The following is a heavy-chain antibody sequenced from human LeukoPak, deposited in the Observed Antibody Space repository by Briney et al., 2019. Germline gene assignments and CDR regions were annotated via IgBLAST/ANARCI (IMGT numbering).Heavy chain of an antibody. CDR2: ISSSGATI. CDR1: GFIFDDYT. J-gene: IGHJ4*01. V-gene: IGHV3-48*04. Sequence: GGSLRLSCAASGFIFDDYTMNWVRQAPGKGLEWVSYISSSGATIYYADSVKGRFTISRDNARNSLYLQMNSLRAEDTACYYCASSRHRYTPSDYWGHGTPVTASS. D-gene: IGHD5-24*01. CDR3: ASSRHRYTPSDY.